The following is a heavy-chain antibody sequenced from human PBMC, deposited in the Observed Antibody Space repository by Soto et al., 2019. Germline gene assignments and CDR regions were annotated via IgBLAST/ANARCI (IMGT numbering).Heavy chain of an antibody. CDR2: IHPSGST. V-gene: IGHV4-30-4*01. D-gene: IGHD1-26*01. J-gene: IGHJ4*02. CDR3: ARDTGTYPYYFDS. CDR1: GGSISSGENF. Sequence: QVQLQESGPGLVKPSQTLSLTCTVSGGSISSGENFWNWIRQSPGKGMEWIGYIHPSGSTYYNPSLKSRLTISVDTSKNQISLKLNSVTAADTAVYYCARDTGTYPYYFDSWGQGTLVTVSS.